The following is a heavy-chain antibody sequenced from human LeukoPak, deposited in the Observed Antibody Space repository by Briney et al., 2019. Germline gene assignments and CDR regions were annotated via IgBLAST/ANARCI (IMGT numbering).Heavy chain of an antibody. CDR1: EFTFSSYG. V-gene: IGHV3-30*18. D-gene: IGHD2-15*01. CDR2: ISYDGSNK. CDR3: AKVEDCSGGSCYLIDY. J-gene: IGHJ4*02. Sequence: GGSLRLSCAASEFTFSSYGMHWVRQAPGKGLEWVAVISYDGSNKYYADSVKGRFTISRDNSKNTLYLQMNSLRAEDTAVYYCAKVEDCSGGSCYLIDYWGQGTLVTVSS.